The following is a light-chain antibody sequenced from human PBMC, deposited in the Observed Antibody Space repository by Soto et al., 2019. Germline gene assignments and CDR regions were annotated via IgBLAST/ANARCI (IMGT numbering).Light chain of an antibody. CDR2: GAS. CDR1: KSISRF. J-gene: IGKJ3*01. CDR3: QQSHSTPLFS. Sequence: DIQMTQSPSSLSASVGDRVTITCRASKSISRFLNWYQHKPGKAPKLLIYGASSLQSGVPSRFSGSGSGTEFTLTISSLQPEDFATYYCQQSHSTPLFSFGPGTKVDIK. V-gene: IGKV1-39*01.